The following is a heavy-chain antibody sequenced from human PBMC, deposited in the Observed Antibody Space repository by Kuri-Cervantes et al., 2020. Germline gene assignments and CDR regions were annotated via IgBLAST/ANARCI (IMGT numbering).Heavy chain of an antibody. J-gene: IGHJ4*02. V-gene: IGHV4-59*13. Sequence: SETLSLTCTVSGGSITSYYWNWIRQPPGKGLEWIGYIYYNGITNYNPSLKSRVTISVDTSKNQFSLKLSSVTAADTAVYYCARLGAGYGSGSYDYWGQGTLVTVSS. D-gene: IGHD3-10*01. CDR3: ARLGAGYGSGSYDY. CDR1: GGSITSYY. CDR2: IYYNGIT.